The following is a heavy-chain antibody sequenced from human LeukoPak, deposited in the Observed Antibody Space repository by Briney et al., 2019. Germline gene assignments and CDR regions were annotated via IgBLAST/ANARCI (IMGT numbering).Heavy chain of an antibody. V-gene: IGHV3-30*02. CDR1: GFRFSNYG. D-gene: IGHD2/OR15-2a*01. CDR2: IRYDGSNK. Sequence: PGGSLRLSCAASGFRFSNYGMHWVRHAPGKGLEWVAFIRYDGSNKYYGDSVKDRFSISRDNSKNTLYLKMNSLRAEDTAVYYCAKVPCSTTTCYSYYMDVWAKGTTVTVSS. J-gene: IGHJ6*03. CDR3: AKVPCSTTTCYSYYMDV.